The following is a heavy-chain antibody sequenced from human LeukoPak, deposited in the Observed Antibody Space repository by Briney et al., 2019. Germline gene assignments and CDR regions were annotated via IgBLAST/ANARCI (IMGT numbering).Heavy chain of an antibody. CDR3: VRGPAIYIQL. CDR2: INHSGST. Sequence: SETLSLTCAVYGGSFSGYYWSWIRQPPGKGLEWIGEINHSGSTNYNPSLKSQVTISVDTSKNQFSLKLSSVTAADTAVYYCVRGPAIYIQLWGQGTLVTVSS. D-gene: IGHD5-18*01. CDR1: GGSFSGYY. V-gene: IGHV4-34*01. J-gene: IGHJ4*02.